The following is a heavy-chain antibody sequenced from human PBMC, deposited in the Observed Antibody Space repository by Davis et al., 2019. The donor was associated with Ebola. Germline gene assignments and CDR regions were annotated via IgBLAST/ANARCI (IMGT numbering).Heavy chain of an antibody. CDR2: LDTSADT. J-gene: IGHJ3*01. Sequence: GGSLRLSCVDSGFMFSTYVMSWVRQAPGKGLEWVSTLDTSADTYYADSVKGRFTISRDNSKNTLYLQMNGLRVEDTAIYYCAKDNRNIWSDVWSQGTMVTVSS. CDR3: AKDNRNIWSDV. D-gene: IGHD2/OR15-2a*01. V-gene: IGHV3-23*01. CDR1: GFMFSTYV.